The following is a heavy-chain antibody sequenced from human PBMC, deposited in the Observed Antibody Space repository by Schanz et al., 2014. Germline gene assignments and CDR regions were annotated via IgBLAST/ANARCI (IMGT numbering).Heavy chain of an antibody. V-gene: IGHV3-30*02. D-gene: IGHD4-17*01. CDR1: GFTFSDYG. Sequence: QVQLVESGGGVVQPGRSLRLSCGASGFTFSDYGTHWVRQAPGKGLEWVAYIRFDASAKYYGDSVEGRFTISRDNAKNTLYLQMNSLRAEDTALYYCAKDPHRDYGGKPQAFDIWGQGTMVTVSS. CDR3: AKDPHRDYGGKPQAFDI. J-gene: IGHJ3*02. CDR2: IRFDASAK.